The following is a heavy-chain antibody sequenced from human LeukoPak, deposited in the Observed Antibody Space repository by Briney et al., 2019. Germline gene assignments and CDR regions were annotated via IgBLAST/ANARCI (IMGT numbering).Heavy chain of an antibody. J-gene: IGHJ3*02. D-gene: IGHD6-6*01. CDR1: GFTFSSYS. CDR3: AKARGPSSSDAFDI. V-gene: IGHV3-48*01. Sequence: PGGSLRLSCAASGFTFSSYSMNWVRQAPGKGLEWVSYISSSSSTIYYADSVKGRITISRDNSKNTLYLQMNSLRAEDTALYYCAKARGPSSSDAFDIWGQGTMVTVSS. CDR2: ISSSSSTI.